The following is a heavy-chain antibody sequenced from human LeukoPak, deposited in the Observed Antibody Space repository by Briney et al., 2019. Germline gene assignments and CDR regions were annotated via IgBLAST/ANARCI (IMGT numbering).Heavy chain of an antibody. D-gene: IGHD2-2*01. V-gene: IGHV3-33*01. Sequence: PGRSLRLSCAASGFTFSSYGMHWVRQAPGKGLEWVAVIWYDGSNKYYADSVKGRFTISRGNSKNTLYLQMNSLRAEDTAVYYCARENCSSTSCYDDYYYGMDVWGQGTTVTVSS. CDR3: ARENCSSTSCYDDYYYGMDV. J-gene: IGHJ6*02. CDR2: IWYDGSNK. CDR1: GFTFSSYG.